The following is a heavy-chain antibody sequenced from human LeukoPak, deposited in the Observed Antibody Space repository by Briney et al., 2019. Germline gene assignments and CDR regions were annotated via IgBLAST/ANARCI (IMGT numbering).Heavy chain of an antibody. V-gene: IGHV4-59*01. CDR3: ARGYYYDSSGYIEYYFDY. CDR2: IYYSGST. Sequence: SETLSLTCTVSGGSISSYYWSWIRQPPGKGLEWIGYIYYSGSTNYNPSLKSRVTISVDTSKNQFSLKLSSVAAADTAVYYCARGYYYDSSGYIEYYFDYWGQGTLVTVSS. D-gene: IGHD3-22*01. J-gene: IGHJ4*02. CDR1: GGSISSYY.